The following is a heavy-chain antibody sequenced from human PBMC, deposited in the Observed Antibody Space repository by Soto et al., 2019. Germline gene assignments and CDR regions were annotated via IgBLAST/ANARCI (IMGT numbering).Heavy chain of an antibody. J-gene: IGHJ4*02. CDR2: IYYSGST. V-gene: IGHV4-39*01. Sequence: SETLSLTCTVSGGSISSSSYYWGWIRQPPGKGLEWIGSIYYSGSTYYNPSLKSRVTISVDTSKNQFSLKLSSVTAADTAVYYCASFGYSNYERPPRSPTQAYYFDYWGQGTLVTVSS. CDR1: GGSISSSSYY. CDR3: ASFGYSNYERPPRSPTQAYYFDY. D-gene: IGHD4-4*01.